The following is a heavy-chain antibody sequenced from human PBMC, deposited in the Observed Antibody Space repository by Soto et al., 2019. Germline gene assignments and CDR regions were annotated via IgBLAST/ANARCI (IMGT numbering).Heavy chain of an antibody. CDR3: AKGRGGSGSLTPRVDF. Sequence: EVQLLESGGGLVQPGGSLRLSCAASGFTFNNCAMTWVRQSPGKGLEWVSAISGGGDTTSYADSVKGRITVSRDGSKNTRYLQMSSLRAEDTALYYCAKGRGGSGSLTPRVDFWGQGTLVTVSS. V-gene: IGHV3-23*01. CDR1: GFTFNNCA. CDR2: ISGGGDTT. J-gene: IGHJ4*02. D-gene: IGHD3-10*01.